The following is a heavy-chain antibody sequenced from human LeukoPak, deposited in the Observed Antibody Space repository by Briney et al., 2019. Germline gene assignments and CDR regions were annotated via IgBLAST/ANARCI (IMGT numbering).Heavy chain of an antibody. CDR2: IYTSGST. D-gene: IGHD6-13*01. J-gene: IGHJ3*02. V-gene: IGHV4-4*09. Sequence: SETLSLTCTVSGGSISSYYWSWIRQPPGKGLEWIGYIYTSGSTNYNPSLKSRVTISVDTSKNQFSLKLSSVTAADTAVYYCARVTIAAAGRPDAFDIWGQGTMVTVSS. CDR1: GGSISSYY. CDR3: ARVTIAAAGRPDAFDI.